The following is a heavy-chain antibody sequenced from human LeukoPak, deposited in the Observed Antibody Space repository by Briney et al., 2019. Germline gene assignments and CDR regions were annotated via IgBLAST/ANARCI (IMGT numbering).Heavy chain of an antibody. Sequence: SETLCLTCTASGGSISSYYWSWIRQPPGKGLEWIGYIYYSGSTNYNPSLKSRVTISVDTSKNQFSLKLSSVTAADTAVYYCARVTTREWFDPWGQGTLVTVSS. D-gene: IGHD4-11*01. V-gene: IGHV4-59*01. CDR3: ARVTTREWFDP. CDR1: GGSISSYY. CDR2: IYYSGST. J-gene: IGHJ5*02.